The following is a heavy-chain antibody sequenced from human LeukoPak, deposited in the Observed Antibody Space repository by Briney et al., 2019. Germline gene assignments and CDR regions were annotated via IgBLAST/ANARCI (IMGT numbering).Heavy chain of an antibody. CDR2: ISSSGSAK. CDR3: ASQDY. J-gene: IGHJ4*02. V-gene: IGHV3-48*03. CDR1: GFTFSGFE. Sequence: PGGSLRLSCAATGFTFSGFEMNWVRQAPGKGLEWVSYISSSGSAKYYADSVKGRFTISRDNTKSSLYLQMNSLRGEDTAVYYCASQDYWGQGTLDTVSS.